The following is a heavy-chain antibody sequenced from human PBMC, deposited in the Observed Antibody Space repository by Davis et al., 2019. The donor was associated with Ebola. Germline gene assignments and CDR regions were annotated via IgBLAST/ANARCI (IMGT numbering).Heavy chain of an antibody. J-gene: IGHJ3*02. Sequence: MPSETLSLTCTVSGGSISSSSYYWGWIRQPPGKGLEWIGSIYYSGSTYYNPSLKSRVTISVDTSKNQFSLKLSSVTAADTAVYYCARPRGGERRSAFDIWGQGTMVTVSS. D-gene: IGHD3-16*01. V-gene: IGHV4-39*01. CDR1: GGSISSSSYY. CDR3: ARPRGGERRSAFDI. CDR2: IYYSGST.